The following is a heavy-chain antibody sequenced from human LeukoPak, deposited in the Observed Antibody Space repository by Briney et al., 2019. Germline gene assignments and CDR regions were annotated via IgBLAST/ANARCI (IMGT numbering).Heavy chain of an antibody. CDR1: GFTFSSYW. D-gene: IGHD5-24*01. J-gene: IGHJ2*01. CDR2: INSDGSST. V-gene: IGHV3-74*01. CDR3: AKTIPYWYFDL. Sequence: GGSLRLSCAASGFTFSSYWMNWVRQAPGKGLVWVSRINSDGSSTSYADSVKGRFTISRDNSKNTLYLQMNSLRAEDTAKYYCAKTIPYWYFDLWGRGTLVTVSS.